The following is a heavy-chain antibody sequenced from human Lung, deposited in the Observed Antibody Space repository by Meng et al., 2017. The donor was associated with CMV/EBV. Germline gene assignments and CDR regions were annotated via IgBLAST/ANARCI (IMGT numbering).Heavy chain of an antibody. V-gene: IGHV1-18*01. Sequence: SVXVSCKPSGYTFTSFGISWVRQAPGQGLEWVGWISTSNGDTNYAQKLQGRVTLTTDTSPSTSYMEMRNLGSDDTALYYCARVLPEAGTSDYWGQGTLVTVSS. CDR2: ISTSNGDT. J-gene: IGHJ4*02. CDR1: GYTFTSFG. D-gene: IGHD6-19*01. CDR3: ARVLPEAGTSDY.